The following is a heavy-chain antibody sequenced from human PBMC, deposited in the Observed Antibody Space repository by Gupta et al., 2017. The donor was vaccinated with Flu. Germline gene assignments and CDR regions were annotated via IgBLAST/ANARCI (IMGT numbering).Heavy chain of an antibody. J-gene: IGHJ4*02. CDR2: VSRSDGTT. CDR3: ARRDIVVVVAAFDY. Sequence: RQAPGKGLGWVAGVSRSDGTTHYADSVRGRFTISTDDSQDTLYLQMNNLKAEDTAIYYCARRDIVVVVAAFDYWGPGTLVTVSS. D-gene: IGHD2-15*01. V-gene: IGHV3-23*01.